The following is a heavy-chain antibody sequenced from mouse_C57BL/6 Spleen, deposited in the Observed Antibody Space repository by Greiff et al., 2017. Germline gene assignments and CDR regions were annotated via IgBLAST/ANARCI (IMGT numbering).Heavy chain of an antibody. V-gene: IGHV5-9-1*02. D-gene: IGHD2-5*01. Sequence: EVHLVESGEGLVKPGGSLKLSCAASGFTFSSYAMSWVRQTPEKRLEWVAYISSGGDYIYYADTVKGRFTISRDNARNTLYLQMSSLKSEDTAMYYCTRVKAYYSNYGYAMDYWGQGTSVTVSS. CDR1: GFTFSSYA. CDR2: ISSGGDYI. CDR3: TRVKAYYSNYGYAMDY. J-gene: IGHJ4*01.